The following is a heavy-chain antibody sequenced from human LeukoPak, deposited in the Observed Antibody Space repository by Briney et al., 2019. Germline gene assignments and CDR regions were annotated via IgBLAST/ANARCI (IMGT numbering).Heavy chain of an antibody. J-gene: IGHJ4*02. CDR3: ARGRAARMFDY. Sequence: SETLSLTCAVYGGSFSGYYWSWIRQPPGKGLEWIGEINHSGSTNYNPSLKSRVTISVDTSKNQFSLKLSSVTAADTAVYYCARGRAARMFDYWGLGTLVTVSS. D-gene: IGHD6-6*01. CDR2: INHSGST. CDR1: GGSFSGYY. V-gene: IGHV4-34*01.